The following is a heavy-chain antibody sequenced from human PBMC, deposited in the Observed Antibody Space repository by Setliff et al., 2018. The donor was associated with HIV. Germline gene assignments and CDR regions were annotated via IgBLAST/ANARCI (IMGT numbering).Heavy chain of an antibody. Sequence: SETLSLTCAVYGGSFSDNYWSWIRQSPGKGLEWVGEINHSGRTKYNPSLRSRVSISEDTSKNQLSLRLRSVTAADTAVYYCARVSCCRWYSIPRYYYYSMDVWGKGTTVTVSS. CDR3: ARVSCCRWYSIPRYYYYSMDV. J-gene: IGHJ6*03. CDR1: GGSFSDNY. V-gene: IGHV4-34*01. CDR2: INHSGRT. D-gene: IGHD6-13*01.